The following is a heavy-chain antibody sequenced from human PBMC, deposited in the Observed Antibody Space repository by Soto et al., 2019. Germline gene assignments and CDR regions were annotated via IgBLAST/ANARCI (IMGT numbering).Heavy chain of an antibody. CDR1: GYTFTSYG. D-gene: IGHD4-17*01. CDR3: AMDYGDRPEYFKH. CDR2: ISPLKGRT. J-gene: IGHJ1*01. Sequence: QVQLVQSGPALKRPGASMKVSCKASGYTFTSYGISWVRQGPGQGLEWMAWISPLKGRTQYSQKAQGRVTLSTDTSSNTAYMEMTTLRVDDTAVYYCAMDYGDRPEYFKHWGQGTLVTVS. V-gene: IGHV1-18*04.